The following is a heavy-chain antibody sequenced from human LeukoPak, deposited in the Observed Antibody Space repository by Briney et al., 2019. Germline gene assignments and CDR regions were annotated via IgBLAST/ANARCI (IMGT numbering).Heavy chain of an antibody. CDR2: MNPNSGNT. CDR3: ARYYDSSGYYDY. D-gene: IGHD3-22*01. CDR1: GYTFTSYD. J-gene: IGHJ4*02. Sequence: GASVKVSCKASGYTFTSYDINWVRQATGQGLEWMGWMNPNSGNTGYAQKFQGRVTITRNTSISTAYMELSSLRSEDTAVYYCARYYDSSGYYDYWGQGTLVTVSS. V-gene: IGHV1-8*03.